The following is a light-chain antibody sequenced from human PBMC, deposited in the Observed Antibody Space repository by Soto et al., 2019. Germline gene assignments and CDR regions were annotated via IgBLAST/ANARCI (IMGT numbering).Light chain of an antibody. CDR3: SSYTTSNTRQIV. Sequence: SVLTEPASVSGSPGQSMTNSCTGTSSDVGGYNYVSWYQHHPGKAPKLMIYDVSNRPSGISNRFSGSKSGNTASLTISGLQPEDEGDYYCSSYTTSNTRQIVFGTGTKVTVL. CDR2: DVS. V-gene: IGLV2-14*03. J-gene: IGLJ1*01. CDR1: SSDVGGYNY.